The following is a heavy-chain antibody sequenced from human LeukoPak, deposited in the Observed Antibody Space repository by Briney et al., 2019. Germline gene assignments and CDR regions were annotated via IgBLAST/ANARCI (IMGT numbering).Heavy chain of an antibody. V-gene: IGHV1-18*01. CDR1: GYTFTNYG. D-gene: IGHD2-2*01. CDR3: ATAPQGYCSSTSCYSYLFDY. Sequence: ASVKVSCKASGYTFTNYGFNWVRQAPGQGLEWMGWISANNGNTNYAQKLQGRVTMTTDTSTTTAYMELRSLRSDDTAVYYCATAPQGYCSSTSCYSYLFDYWGQGTLVTVSS. J-gene: IGHJ4*02. CDR2: ISANNGNT.